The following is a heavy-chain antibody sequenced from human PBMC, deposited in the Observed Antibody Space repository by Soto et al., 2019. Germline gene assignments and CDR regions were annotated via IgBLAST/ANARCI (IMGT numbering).Heavy chain of an antibody. Sequence: ASVKVSCKASGYTFTSYYMHWVRQAPGQGLEWMGIINPSGDSTSYAQKFQGRVTMTRDTSTSTVYMELSSLRSEDTAVYYCARVPTIVASYYGMDVWGQGTTVTVSS. CDR2: INPSGDST. CDR3: ARVPTIVASYYGMDV. V-gene: IGHV1-46*01. CDR1: GYTFTSYY. J-gene: IGHJ6*02. D-gene: IGHD2-15*01.